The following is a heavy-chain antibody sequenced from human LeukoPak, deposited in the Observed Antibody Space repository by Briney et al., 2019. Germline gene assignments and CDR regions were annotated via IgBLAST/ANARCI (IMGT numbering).Heavy chain of an antibody. J-gene: IGHJ3*02. CDR1: DDSINNYY. CDR2: AHYSGNT. CDR3: AGYDVGSNWAQSFDI. V-gene: IGHV4-59*01. Sequence: SETLSLTCTVSDDSINNYYWNWIRQPPGKGLEWLGFAHYSGNTNYNPSLQSRGTISIDTSKSQFSLKLSSVSAADTAVYYCAGYDVGSNWAQSFDIWGQGTMVTVSS. D-gene: IGHD6-13*01.